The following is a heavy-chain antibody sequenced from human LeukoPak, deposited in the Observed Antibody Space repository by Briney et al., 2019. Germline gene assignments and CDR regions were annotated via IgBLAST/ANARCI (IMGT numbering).Heavy chain of an antibody. V-gene: IGHV1-18*01. D-gene: IGHD6-13*01. CDR1: VYTLTTYS. CDR3: ASSFWSSSWYYFDY. Sequence: GSLRVSSTTSVYTLTTYSISWVGQAPGQGREWMGWISAYNVNTDYAQKLQGRVTMTTDTSTSTAYLDLRSLRSDDTAVYYCASSFWSSSWYYFDYWGQGTLVTVSS. J-gene: IGHJ4*02. CDR2: ISAYNVNT.